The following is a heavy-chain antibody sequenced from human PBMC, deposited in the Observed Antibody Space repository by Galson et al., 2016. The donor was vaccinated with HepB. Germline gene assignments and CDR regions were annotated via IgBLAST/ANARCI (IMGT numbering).Heavy chain of an antibody. CDR2: SXXXGPXX. CDR1: GFAISTXX. J-gene: IGHJ3*02. V-gene: IGHV3-23*01. CDR3: VGWKWGXFAFDI. D-gene: IGHD3-16*01. Sequence: SLRLSCAASGFAISTXXMNXXXQAXXXGLXXVSXXXPSXXXGPXXYYXXSVRGRSTTSRDNXXXTLXXXMNSLRAEDTAISYCVGWKWGXFAFDIWGHGTMXTXS.